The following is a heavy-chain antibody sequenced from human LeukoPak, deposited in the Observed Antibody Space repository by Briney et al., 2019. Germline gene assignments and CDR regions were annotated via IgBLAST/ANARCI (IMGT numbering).Heavy chain of an antibody. V-gene: IGHV3-48*02. CDR3: ASGYFGELLTGRAGWYFDL. CDR2: ISSSSSTI. D-gene: IGHD3-10*01. Sequence: GGSLRLSCAASGFTFSSYSMNWVRQAPGKGLEWVSYISSSSSTIYYADSVKGRFTISRDNAKNSLYLQVNSLRDEDTAVYYCASGYFGELLTGRAGWYFDLWGRGTLVTVSS. J-gene: IGHJ2*01. CDR1: GFTFSSYS.